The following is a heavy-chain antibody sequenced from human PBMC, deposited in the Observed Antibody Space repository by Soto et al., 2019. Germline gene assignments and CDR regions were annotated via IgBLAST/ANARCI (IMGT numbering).Heavy chain of an antibody. V-gene: IGHV4-4*02. J-gene: IGHJ2*01. CDR2: IYHSGST. CDR1: GGSISNSNW. D-gene: IGHD2-2*01. CDR3: ASTRDYWYFDL. Sequence: QVQLQESGPGLVKPSGTLSLTCAVSGGSISNSNWWSWVRQPPGKGLEWIGEIYHSGSTNYNPSLKNRLTMSVNKSMNHCSLRVTSVTAADTAVYYCASTRDYWYFDLWGRGTLVTVSS.